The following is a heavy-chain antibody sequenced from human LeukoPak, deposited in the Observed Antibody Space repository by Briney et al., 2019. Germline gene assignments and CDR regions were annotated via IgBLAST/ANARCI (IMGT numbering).Heavy chain of an antibody. CDR1: GGSISSGSYY. J-gene: IGHJ4*02. Sequence: PSETLSLTCTVSGGSISSGSYYWSWIRQPAGKGLEWIGRIYTSGSTNYNPSLKSRVTISVDTSKNQFSLKLSSVTAADTAVYYCATLGYSYGTDYWGQGTLVTVSS. CDR2: IYTSGST. D-gene: IGHD5-18*01. V-gene: IGHV4-61*02. CDR3: ATLGYSYGTDY.